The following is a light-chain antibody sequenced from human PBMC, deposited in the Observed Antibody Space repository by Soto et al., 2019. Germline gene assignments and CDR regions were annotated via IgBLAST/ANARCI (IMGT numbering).Light chain of an antibody. CDR1: QSISSY. V-gene: IGKV1-39*01. CDR2: AAS. CDR3: QQSYSTPRP. J-gene: IGKJ1*01. Sequence: DIQMTQSPSSLSASVGDRVTITCRASQSISSYLNWYQQKPGKAPKLLIYAASSLQSGVPSRFSGSGSGTDFTLTTSSLQPEDFATYYCQQSYSTPRPFGQGTKLEIK.